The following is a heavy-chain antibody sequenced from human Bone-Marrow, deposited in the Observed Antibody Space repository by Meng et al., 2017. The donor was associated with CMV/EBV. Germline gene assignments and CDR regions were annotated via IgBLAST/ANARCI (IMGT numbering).Heavy chain of an antibody. J-gene: IGHJ4*02. CDR3: ARDVGMGY. V-gene: IGHV1-46*01. CDR1: GYTFTNYD. CDR2: INPSGGST. D-gene: IGHD2-15*01. Sequence: ASVKVSCKASGYTFTNYDINWVRQATGQGLEWMGIINPSGGSTSYAQKFQGRVTMTRDTSTSTVYMELSSLRSEDTAVYYCARDVGMGYWGQGTLVTVSS.